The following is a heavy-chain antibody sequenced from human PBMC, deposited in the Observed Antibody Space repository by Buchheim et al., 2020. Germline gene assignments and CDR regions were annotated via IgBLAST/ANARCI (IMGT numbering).Heavy chain of an antibody. CDR2: ISSSSSYI. Sequence: EVQLVESGGGLVKPEGSLRLSCAASGFTFSSYSMNWVRQASGKGLEWVSSISSSSSYIYYAGSVKGRFTISRDNAKNSLYLQMNSLRAEDTAVYYCAREGGAYSSGWYYYYYYMDVWGKGTT. CDR3: AREGGAYSSGWYYYYYYMDV. V-gene: IGHV3-21*01. CDR1: GFTFSSYS. D-gene: IGHD6-19*01. J-gene: IGHJ6*03.